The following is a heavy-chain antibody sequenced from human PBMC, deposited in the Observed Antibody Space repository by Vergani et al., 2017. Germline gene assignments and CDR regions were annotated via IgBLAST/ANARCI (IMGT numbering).Heavy chain of an antibody. Sequence: QVKLQESGPGLLKPSQTLSLTCTVSGESIRSGSLYWSWIRQPAGKGPEWIGHIHTGGSTDLNPSFKSRVSISVDTSKSQFSLKLNSVTVADTAVYYCARSRPYCTSGNCPAIWGQGTLVTVSS. J-gene: IGHJ4*02. CDR1: GESIRSGSLY. CDR3: ARSRPYCTSGNCPAI. CDR2: IHTGGST. D-gene: IGHD2-8*01. V-gene: IGHV4-61*02.